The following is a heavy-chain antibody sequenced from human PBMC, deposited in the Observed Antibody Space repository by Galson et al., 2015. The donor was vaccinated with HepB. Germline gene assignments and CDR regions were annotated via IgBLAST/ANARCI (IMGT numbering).Heavy chain of an antibody. CDR1: GHTFTTYS. Sequence: SVKVSCKASGHTFTTYSISWVRHAPGQGLEWMGGIIPFDGTTNYAQNFQGRVTITADESMSTAYLELSSLRSEDTAVYYCARGPTTVSIPFWYFDLWGWGPLVTVS. CDR3: ARGPTTVSIPFWYFDL. V-gene: IGHV1-69*01. J-gene: IGHJ2*01. D-gene: IGHD4-17*01. CDR2: IIPFDGTT.